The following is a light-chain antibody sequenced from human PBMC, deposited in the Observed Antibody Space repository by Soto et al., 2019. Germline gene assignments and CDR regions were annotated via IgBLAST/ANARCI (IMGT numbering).Light chain of an antibody. J-gene: IGLJ2*01. Sequence: QSVLTQPPSASGTPGQRVTISCSGSTSNIGGNTVNCYQQLPGTAPKLLIYSNNQRPSVVPGRFSGSKSVTSATLAISGLQSEDEAEYYCAAWDYSWNAVIFGGGTKLTVL. V-gene: IGLV1-44*01. CDR1: TSNIGGNT. CDR2: SNN. CDR3: AAWDYSWNAVI.